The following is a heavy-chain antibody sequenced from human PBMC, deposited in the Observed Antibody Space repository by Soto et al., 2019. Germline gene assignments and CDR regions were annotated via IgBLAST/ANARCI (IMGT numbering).Heavy chain of an antibody. J-gene: IGHJ3*01. D-gene: IGHD3-3*01. CDR1: GFSFRSYG. CDR2: IWYDGSNK. V-gene: IGHV3-33*01. CDR3: AREYYDFWSDYYPGKDAFEL. Sequence: QVQLVESGGGVVQPGRSLRLSCAAAGFSFRSYGMHWVRQAPGKGLEWGAVIWYDGSNKDYRDSVRGRFTISRDNSEHTLYLQMNILRAEDTDIYYCAREYYDFWSDYYPGKDAFELWGHGTMVTVSS.